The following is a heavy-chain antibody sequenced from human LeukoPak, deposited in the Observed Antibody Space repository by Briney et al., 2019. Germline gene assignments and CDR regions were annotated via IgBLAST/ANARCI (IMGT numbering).Heavy chain of an antibody. V-gene: IGHV5-51*01. Sequence: KVSCKASGYTFTSYGISWVRQAPGQGLEWMGIIYPGDSDTRYSPSFQGQVTISADKSISTAHLQWSSLKASDTAMYYCARRWGPTAPFDYWGQGTLVTVSS. J-gene: IGHJ4*02. CDR2: IYPGDSDT. CDR3: ARRWGPTAPFDY. CDR1: GYTFTSYG. D-gene: IGHD1-26*01.